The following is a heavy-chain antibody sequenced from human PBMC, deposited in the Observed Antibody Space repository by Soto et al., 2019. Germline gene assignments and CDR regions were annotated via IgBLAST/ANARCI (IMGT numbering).Heavy chain of an antibody. CDR2: IIPILGIA. V-gene: IGHV1-69*02. D-gene: IGHD2-2*01. J-gene: IGHJ6*03. CDR1: GGTFISYT. CDR3: ARVRVVPAYYYYYMDV. Sequence: AKVSCKASGGTFISYTIIWVRQAPGQGLEWMGRIIPILGIANYAQKFQGRVTITADKSTSTAYMELSSLRSEDTAVYYCARVRVVPAYYYYYMDVWGKGTTVTVS.